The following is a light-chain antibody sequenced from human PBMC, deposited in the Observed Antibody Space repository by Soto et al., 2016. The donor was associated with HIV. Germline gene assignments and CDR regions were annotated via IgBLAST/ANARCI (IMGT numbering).Light chain of an antibody. CDR2: KVS. CDR1: QSLVDSDGNTY. Sequence: VVMTQSPLSLPVTLGQPASISCTSSQSLVDSDGNTYLQWFQQRPGQSPRRLIYKVSDRDSGVPDRFSGSGSGTDFTLKISRVEAEDVGVYYCMQGTHWPWTFGQGPRWKSN. CDR3: MQGTHWPWT. J-gene: IGKJ1*01. V-gene: IGKV2-30*01.